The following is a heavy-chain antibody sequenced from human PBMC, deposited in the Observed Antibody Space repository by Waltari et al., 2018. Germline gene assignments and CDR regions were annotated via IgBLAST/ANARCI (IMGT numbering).Heavy chain of an antibody. J-gene: IGHJ4*02. V-gene: IGHV1-46*03. Sequence: QVQLVQSGTEMKKPGASERVSCEASGSIFTNYYFHWVRQAPGQGLEWMAIISPGGDRTTYAKKFRGRLTMTRDTSMSTVYMDLSSLTSEDTAMYYCTGSSRLGTYNFDYWGQGTLVTVSS. CDR3: TGSSRLGTYNFDY. CDR1: GSIFTNYY. CDR2: ISPGGDRT. D-gene: IGHD1-26*01.